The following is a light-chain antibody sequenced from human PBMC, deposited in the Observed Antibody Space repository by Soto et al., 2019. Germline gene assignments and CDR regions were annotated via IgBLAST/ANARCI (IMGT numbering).Light chain of an antibody. CDR3: SSNTRSRTYV. CDR1: SSDVGGYNF. V-gene: IGLV2-14*01. J-gene: IGLJ1*01. CDR2: EVS. Sequence: QSVLTQPASVSGSPRQSITISCTGTSSDVGGYNFVSWYQHHPGKAPKLMIYEVSNRPSGVSNRFSGSKSGNTASLTISGLQAEDEADYYCSSNTRSRTYVFGTGTKLTVL.